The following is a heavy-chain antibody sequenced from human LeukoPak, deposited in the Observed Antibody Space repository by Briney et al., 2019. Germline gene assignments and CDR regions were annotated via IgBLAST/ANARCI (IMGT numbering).Heavy chain of an antibody. CDR1: GFTFSDHY. V-gene: IGHV3-72*01. J-gene: IGHJ4*02. D-gene: IGHD2-8*01. CDR3: ARGRCTNGVCYTGDY. CDR2: IRNKANSYTT. Sequence: PGESLRLSCAVTGFTFSDHYMDWVRQAPGKGLEWVGRIRNKANSYTTEYAASVEGRFTISRDDSKNSLYLQMNSLKTEDTAVYYCARGRCTNGVCYTGDYWGQGTLVTVSS.